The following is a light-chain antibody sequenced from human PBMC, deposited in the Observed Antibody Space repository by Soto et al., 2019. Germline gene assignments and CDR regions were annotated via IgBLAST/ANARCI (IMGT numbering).Light chain of an antibody. CDR3: QQYNSYLWT. V-gene: IGKV1-5*03. CDR2: KAS. J-gene: IGKJ1*01. CDR1: QTISSW. Sequence: DIQMTQSPSTLSGSVGDRVTITCRASQTISSWLAWYQQKPGKAPKLLIYKASTLKSGVPSRFSGSGSGTEFTLTISSLQPDDFATYYCQQYNSYLWTFGQGTKVEIK.